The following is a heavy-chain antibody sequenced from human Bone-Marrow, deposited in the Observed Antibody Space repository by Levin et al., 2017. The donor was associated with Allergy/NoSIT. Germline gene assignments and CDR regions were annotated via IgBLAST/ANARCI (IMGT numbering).Heavy chain of an antibody. V-gene: IGHV3-49*03. Sequence: HSGGSLRLSCATSGFTFGDYTVNWFRQAPGQGLEWLGFLRSRSYGGAAKYAASVAGRFTISRDDSGSIAYLQMNSLKAEDTAVYYCSRDGLYSGSDIHAYDIWGQGTMVTISS. CDR2: LRSRSYGGAA. CDR1: GFTFGDYT. CDR3: SRDGLYSGSDIHAYDI. D-gene: IGHD5-12*01. J-gene: IGHJ3*02.